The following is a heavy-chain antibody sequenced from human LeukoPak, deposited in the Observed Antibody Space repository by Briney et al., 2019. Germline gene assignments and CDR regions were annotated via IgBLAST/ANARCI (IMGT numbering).Heavy chain of an antibody. V-gene: IGHV4-59*01. D-gene: IGHD1-26*01. J-gene: IGHJ4*02. CDR3: ARDRYGGFDY. Sequence: PSEPLSLTCTVSGGSISSYYWSWIRQPPGKGLEWLGYIYYSGSTNFNPPLKSRVPISVDTSKIQFSLKLSSVTAADTAVYYRARDRYGGFDYWGQGTLVTVSS. CDR1: GGSISSYY. CDR2: IYYSGST.